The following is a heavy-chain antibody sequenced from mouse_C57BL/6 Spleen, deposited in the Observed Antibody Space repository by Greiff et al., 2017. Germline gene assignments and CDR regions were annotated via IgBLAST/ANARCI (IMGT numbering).Heavy chain of an antibody. CDR3: ARSQYYDGRSYNYARDY. V-gene: IGHV1-7*01. CDR1: GYTFTSYW. J-gene: IGHJ4*01. CDR2: INPSSGYT. Sequence: QVQLKESGAELAKPGASVKLSCKASGYTFTSYWMHWVKQRPGQGLEWIGYINPSSGYTKYNQKFKDPATLTADKSCSTAYMQLSGLTYEDSAGYYCARSQYYDGRSYNYARDYWGQGTSVTVSA. D-gene: IGHD1-1*01.